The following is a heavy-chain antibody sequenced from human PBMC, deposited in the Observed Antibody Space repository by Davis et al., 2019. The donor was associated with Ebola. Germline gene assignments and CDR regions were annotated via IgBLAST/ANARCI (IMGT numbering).Heavy chain of an antibody. CDR2: INAGNGNT. V-gene: IGHV1-3*01. D-gene: IGHD3-10*01. CDR3: ARDFRDGVRGVPSDP. Sequence: ASVKVSCKASGYTFTSYAMHWVRQAPGQRLEWMGWINAGNGNTKYSQKFQGRVTITRDTSASTAYMELSSLRSEDTAVYYCARDFRDGVRGVPSDPWGQGTLVTVSS. J-gene: IGHJ5*02. CDR1: GYTFTSYA.